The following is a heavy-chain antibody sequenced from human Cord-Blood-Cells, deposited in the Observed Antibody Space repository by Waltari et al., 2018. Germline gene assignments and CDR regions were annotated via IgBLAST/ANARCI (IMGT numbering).Heavy chain of an antibody. Sequence: EVQLVESGGGLVQPGGSLKLSCAASGFTFSGSAMHWVRQASGKGLEWVGRIRSKANSYATAYAASVKGRFTISRDDSKNTAYLQMNSPKTEDTAVYYCTTRPPSVVGATDYWGQGTLVTVSS. D-gene: IGHD1-26*01. CDR2: IRSKANSYAT. CDR1: GFTFSGSA. CDR3: TTRPPSVVGATDY. J-gene: IGHJ4*02. V-gene: IGHV3-73*01.